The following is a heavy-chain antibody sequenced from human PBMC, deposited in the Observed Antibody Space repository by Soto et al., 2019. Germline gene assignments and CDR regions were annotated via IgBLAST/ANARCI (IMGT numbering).Heavy chain of an antibody. Sequence: SVKVSCKASGGTFSSYAISWVRQAPGQGLEWMGGIIPIFGTANYAQKFQGRVTITADESTSTAYMELSSLRSEDTAVYYCSYHYDSSGYYLYWGQGTLVTVSS. J-gene: IGHJ4*02. D-gene: IGHD3-22*01. V-gene: IGHV1-69*13. CDR2: IIPIFGTA. CDR3: SYHYDSSGYYLY. CDR1: GGTFSSYA.